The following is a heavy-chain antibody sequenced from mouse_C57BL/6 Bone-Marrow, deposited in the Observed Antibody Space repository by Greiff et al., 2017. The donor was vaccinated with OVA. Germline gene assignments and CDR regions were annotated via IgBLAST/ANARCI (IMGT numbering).Heavy chain of an antibody. J-gene: IGHJ1*03. CDR2: ISDGGSYT. CDR1: GFTFSSYA. CDR3: ARDGGIYYGSSSYFDV. Sequence: EVKLVESGGDLVKPGGSLKLSCAASGFTFSSYAMSWVRQTPEKRLEWVATISDGGSYTYYPDNVKGRFTISRDNAKNNLYLQMSHLKSEDTAMYYCARDGGIYYGSSSYFDVWGTGTTVTVSS. D-gene: IGHD1-1*01. V-gene: IGHV5-4*01.